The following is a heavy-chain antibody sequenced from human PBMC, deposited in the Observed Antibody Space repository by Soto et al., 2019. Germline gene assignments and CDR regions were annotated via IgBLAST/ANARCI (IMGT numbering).Heavy chain of an antibody. CDR2: ISYDGSNK. CDR3: AKVEVDTAMVPVDY. CDR1: GFTFSSYG. V-gene: IGHV3-30*18. Sequence: QVQLVESGGGVVQPGRSLRLSCAASGFTFSSYGMHWVRQAPGKGLEWVAVISYDGSNKYYADSVKGRFAITRDNSKNTQYLKRNSLGTEDTAVYYCAKVEVDTAMVPVDYWGQGTLVTVSS. J-gene: IGHJ4*02. D-gene: IGHD5-18*01.